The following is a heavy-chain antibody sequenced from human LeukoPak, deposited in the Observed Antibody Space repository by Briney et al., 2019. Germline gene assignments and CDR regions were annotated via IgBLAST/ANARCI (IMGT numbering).Heavy chain of an antibody. D-gene: IGHD3-10*01. CDR3: ARDPSLRFGSFDY. V-gene: IGHV3-21*01. Sequence: GGSLRLSCAASGFTFSSYSMNWVRQAPGKGLEWVSSISSSSSYIYYADSVKGRFTISRDNAKNSLYLQMNSLRAEDTAVYYCARDPSLRFGSFDYWGQGTLVTVSS. CDR2: ISSSSSYI. CDR1: GFTFSSYS. J-gene: IGHJ4*02.